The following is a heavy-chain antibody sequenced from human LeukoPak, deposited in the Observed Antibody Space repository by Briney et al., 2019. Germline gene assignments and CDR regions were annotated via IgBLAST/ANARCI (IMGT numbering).Heavy chain of an antibody. J-gene: IGHJ4*02. CDR2: IYYSGST. Sequence: PSQTLSLTCTVSGGSISSGGYYWSWIRQPPGKGLEWIGYIYYSGSTYYNPSLKSRVTISVDTSKNQFSLKLSSVTAADTAVYYCAREDPSSTSLDYWGQGTLVTVSS. CDR3: AREDPSSTSLDY. V-gene: IGHV4-30-4*01. D-gene: IGHD2-2*01. CDR1: GGSISSGGYY.